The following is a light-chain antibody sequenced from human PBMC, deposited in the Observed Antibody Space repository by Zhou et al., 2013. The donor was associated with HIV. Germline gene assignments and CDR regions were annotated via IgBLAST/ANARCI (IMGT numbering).Light chain of an antibody. CDR2: AAS. CDR3: QQYNSYPFT. Sequence: DIQMTQSPTSLSASVGDRVTITCRPSQTIDNYLNWYQRKPGKAPKLLIYAASSLQSGVPSKFSGSGSGTDFTLTISSLQPEDFATYYCQQYNSYPFTFGPGTKVDIK. CDR1: QTIDNY. V-gene: IGKV1-16*02. J-gene: IGKJ3*01.